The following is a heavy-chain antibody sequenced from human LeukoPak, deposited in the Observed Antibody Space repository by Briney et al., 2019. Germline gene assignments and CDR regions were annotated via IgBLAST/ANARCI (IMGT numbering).Heavy chain of an antibody. J-gene: IGHJ4*02. CDR3: ARDRYGDGFAHLDY. V-gene: IGHV1-2*02. Sequence: ASVKVSCKASGYSFTAFYIHWVRQAPGQGLEWMGWIHPRSGETNYAYKFRGRVTMTRDTSISTTYMDLGSLGSDDTAVYYCARDRYGDGFAHLDYWGQGALVTVSS. CDR1: GYSFTAFY. D-gene: IGHD5-24*01. CDR2: IHPRSGET.